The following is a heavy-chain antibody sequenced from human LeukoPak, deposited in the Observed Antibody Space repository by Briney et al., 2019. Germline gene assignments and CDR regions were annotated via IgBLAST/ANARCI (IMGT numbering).Heavy chain of an antibody. J-gene: IGHJ3*02. CDR3: ARGIQLTLAAHAFDI. CDR2: IYSGGGT. Sequence: GGSLRLSCAASGFIVSGDFMSWVRQAPGKGLEWVSVIYSGGGTYSADSVKGRFTISRDNSKNTLYFQMNNLRAEDTAVYYCARGIQLTLAAHAFDIWGPGTMVTVSS. V-gene: IGHV3-53*01. CDR1: GFIVSGDF. D-gene: IGHD1-1*01.